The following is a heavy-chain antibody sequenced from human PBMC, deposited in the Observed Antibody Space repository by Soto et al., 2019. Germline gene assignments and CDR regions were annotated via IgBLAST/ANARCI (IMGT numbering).Heavy chain of an antibody. V-gene: IGHV3-9*01. CDR3: ARRYVGGGTFHPFDY. Sequence: EVQLVESGGGLVQPGRSLRLSCVASGFTFDDYSMHWVRQAPGKGLEWVSGISRNSDFLVYADSVKGRFTISRDNAKSSLYLQMNRLRAEDTAFYHCARRYVGGGTFHPFDYWGQGALVTVSS. CDR2: ISRNSDFL. D-gene: IGHD2-15*01. CDR1: GFTFDDYS. J-gene: IGHJ4*02.